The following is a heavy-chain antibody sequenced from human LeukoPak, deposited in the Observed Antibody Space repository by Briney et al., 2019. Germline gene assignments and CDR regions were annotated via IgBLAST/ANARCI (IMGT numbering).Heavy chain of an antibody. CDR3: ATDYYDSSGYYTAYFNY. V-gene: IGHV3-21*04. D-gene: IGHD3-22*01. CDR1: GFTFSTYS. CDR2: ISSSGSHI. Sequence: GGSLRLSCAASGFTFSTYSMSWVRQAAGKGLAWVSSISSSGSHIYYADSVKGRFTISRDNSKNTLYLQMNSLRAEDTAVYYCATDYYDSSGYYTAYFNYWGQGTLVTVSS. J-gene: IGHJ4*02.